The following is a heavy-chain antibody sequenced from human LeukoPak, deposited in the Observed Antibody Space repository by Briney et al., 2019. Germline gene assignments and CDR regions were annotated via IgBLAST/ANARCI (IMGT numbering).Heavy chain of an antibody. CDR3: AKGQGGSASFYYYYGMDV. CDR2: ISSSSSYI. CDR1: GFTFSSYS. J-gene: IGHJ6*02. D-gene: IGHD6-25*01. Sequence: GGSLRLSCAASGFTFSSYSMNWVRQAPGKGLEWVSSISSSSSYIYYADSVKGRFTISRDNAKNSLYLQMNSLRAEDTALYYCAKGQGGSASFYYYYGMDVWGQGTTVTVPS. V-gene: IGHV3-21*04.